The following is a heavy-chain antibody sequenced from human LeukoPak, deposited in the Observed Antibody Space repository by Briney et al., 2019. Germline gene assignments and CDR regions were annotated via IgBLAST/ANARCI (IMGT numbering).Heavy chain of an antibody. D-gene: IGHD6-6*01. CDR3: AKDPIPRIAAPNYFDY. Sequence: PGGSLRLSCAASGFTFSDYYMSWIRQAPGKGLEWVSYISSSGSTIYYADSVKGRFTISRDNAKNSLYLQMNSLRAEDTALYYCAKDPIPRIAAPNYFDYWGQGTLVTVSS. J-gene: IGHJ4*02. CDR2: ISSSGSTI. CDR1: GFTFSDYY. V-gene: IGHV3-11*01.